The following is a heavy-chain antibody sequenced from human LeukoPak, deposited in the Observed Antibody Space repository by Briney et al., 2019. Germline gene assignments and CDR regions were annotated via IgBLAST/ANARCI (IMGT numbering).Heavy chain of an antibody. V-gene: IGHV3-74*01. CDR2: ISSDGTGT. Sequence: GGSLRLSCAASGFTFSSYWMHWVRQAPGRGLVWVSGISSDGTGTTYTDSVKGQFTISRDNTKNTLYLQLNSLRAEDTAVYYCARDVGKKPDYWGQGTLVTVSS. J-gene: IGHJ4*02. CDR3: ARDVGKKPDY. CDR1: GFTFSSYW. D-gene: IGHD1-1*01.